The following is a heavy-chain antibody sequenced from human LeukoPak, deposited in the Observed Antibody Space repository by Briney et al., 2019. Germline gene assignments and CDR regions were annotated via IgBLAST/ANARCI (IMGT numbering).Heavy chain of an antibody. D-gene: IGHD6-19*01. Sequence: SETLSLTCTVSGDPVSRGSCYWSWLRQPPGKELEWIGYVYHTGSTNYNPSLKSRVTISVDTSKNEFSLKMTSVTAADTAVYYCARGFASGWYSRYDPWGQGTLVTVSS. CDR2: VYHTGST. V-gene: IGHV4-61*01. CDR1: GDPVSRGSCY. CDR3: ARGFASGWYSRYDP. J-gene: IGHJ5*02.